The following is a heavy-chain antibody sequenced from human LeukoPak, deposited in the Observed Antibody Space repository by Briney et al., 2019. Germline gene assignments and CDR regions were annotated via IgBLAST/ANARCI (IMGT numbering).Heavy chain of an antibody. CDR1: GFSFSAYP. D-gene: IGHD2-15*01. J-gene: IGHJ4*02. Sequence: GGSLRLSCSASGFSFSAYPMHWVRQAPGKGLLYVSAITSDGSSTIYADSVKGRFTISRDNAKNTLNLQMNSLRAEDTALYYCARSGAPTPDYWGQGTLVIVSS. CDR2: ITSDGSST. CDR3: ARSGAPTPDY. V-gene: IGHV3-64*04.